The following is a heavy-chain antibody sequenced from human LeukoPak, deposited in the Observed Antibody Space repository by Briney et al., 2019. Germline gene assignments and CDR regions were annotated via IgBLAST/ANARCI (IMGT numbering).Heavy chain of an antibody. V-gene: IGHV4-59*01. J-gene: IGHJ6*02. CDR1: GGSISSYY. D-gene: IGHD6-6*01. CDR3: ARDHRSSSYRAGALYYYGMDV. Sequence: SETLSLTCTVSGGSISSYYWSWIRQPPGKGLEWIGYIYYSGSTNYNPSLKSRVTISVDTSKNQFSLKLSSVTAADTAVYYCARDHRSSSYRAGALYYYGMDVWGQGTTVTVSS. CDR2: IYYSGST.